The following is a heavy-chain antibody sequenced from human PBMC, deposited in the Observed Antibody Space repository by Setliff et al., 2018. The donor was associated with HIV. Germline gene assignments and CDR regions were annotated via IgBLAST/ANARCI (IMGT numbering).Heavy chain of an antibody. D-gene: IGHD3-16*01. CDR2: VYFSGSA. CDR3: ARWGEPAQKAFDL. J-gene: IGHJ3*01. Sequence: SETLSLTCDVSGDSIISGDFFWSWIRQSPGKGLEWIGYVYFSGSATHNPSLKSPVSISVDTSKNQFYLTLSSVTAADTAVYYCARWGEPAQKAFDLWGQGTMVTVSS. CDR1: GDSIISGDFF. V-gene: IGHV4-31*11.